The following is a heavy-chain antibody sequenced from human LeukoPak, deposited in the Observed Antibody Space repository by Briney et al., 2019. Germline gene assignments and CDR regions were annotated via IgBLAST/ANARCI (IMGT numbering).Heavy chain of an antibody. D-gene: IGHD2-2*02. CDR1: GFTFSSYA. CDR3: AKVVGPAAIRLYYFDY. CDR2: ISGSGGST. J-gene: IGHJ4*02. V-gene: IGHV3-23*01. Sequence: GGSLRLSCAASGFTFSSYAMSWVRQAPGKGLEWVSAISGSGGSTYYADSVKGRFTISRDNSKNTLYLQMNSLRAEDTAVYYWAKVVGPAAIRLYYFDYWGQGTLVTVSS.